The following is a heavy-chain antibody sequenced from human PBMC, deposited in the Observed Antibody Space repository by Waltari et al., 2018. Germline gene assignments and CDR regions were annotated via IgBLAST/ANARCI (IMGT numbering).Heavy chain of an antibody. CDR3: ARDRGRGLYLDS. Sequence: QLQLQESGPGLVKPSGTLSLTCGVSGDSMSSTYWWSWVRQPPGKGLEWIGQVDGGGKTNYNPSFASGVTVALDTYNKQFSLTVTSATAADTAVYYCARDRGRGLYLDSWGPGLLVTVSP. J-gene: IGHJ4*02. CDR2: VDGGGKT. CDR1: GDSMSSTYW. V-gene: IGHV4-4*02. D-gene: IGHD5-12*01.